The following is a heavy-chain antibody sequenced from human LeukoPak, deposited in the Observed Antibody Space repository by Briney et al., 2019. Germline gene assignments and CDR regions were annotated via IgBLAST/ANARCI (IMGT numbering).Heavy chain of an antibody. CDR1: GDSVSGTSAG. CDR2: IYYRSKWYN. D-gene: IGHD3-10*01. V-gene: IGHV6-1*01. CDR3: TRGGLVRGGLHWLDP. Sequence: SQTLSLTCAISGDSVSGTSAGWNCIRQSPSRGLEWLGRIYYRSKWYNDYAPSVQSRITINPDTYKNQFSLQLNSVTHDDTAVYYCTRGGLVRGGLHWLDPWGQGTLVTVSS. J-gene: IGHJ5*02.